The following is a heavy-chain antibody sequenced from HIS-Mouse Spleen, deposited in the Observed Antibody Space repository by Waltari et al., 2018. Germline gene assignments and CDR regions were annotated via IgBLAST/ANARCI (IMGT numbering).Heavy chain of an antibody. CDR1: GGSISSSSSY. D-gene: IGHD6-13*01. Sequence: QLQLQESGPGLVKPSETLSLTCTVSGGSISSSSSYWGWIRQPPGKGLEWIGSIYYRGRTYSNPSLKSRVTISVDTSKNQFSLKLSSVTAADTAVYYCAREIPYSSSWYDWYFDLWGRGTLVTVSS. J-gene: IGHJ2*01. CDR3: AREIPYSSSWYDWYFDL. CDR2: IYYRGRT. V-gene: IGHV4-39*07.